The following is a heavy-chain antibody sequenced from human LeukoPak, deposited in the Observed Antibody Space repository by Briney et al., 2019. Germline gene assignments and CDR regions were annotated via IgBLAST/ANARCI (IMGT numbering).Heavy chain of an antibody. V-gene: IGHV4-59*11. CDR3: TTIKRGNIFGYFNF. Sequence: SETLSLTCTVSGGSMTTHHWNWIRQTPGKGLEWIGYVFDSGRTKENPSLKSRVTLSADTSKNQLSLRLSSVTAADTAVYYCTTIKRGNIFGYFNFWGQGILVTVSS. CDR1: GGSMTTHH. CDR2: VFDSGRT. J-gene: IGHJ4*02. D-gene: IGHD5-18*01.